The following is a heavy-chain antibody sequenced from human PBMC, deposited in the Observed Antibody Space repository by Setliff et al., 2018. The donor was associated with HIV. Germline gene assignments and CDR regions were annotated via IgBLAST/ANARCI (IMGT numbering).Heavy chain of an antibody. CDR3: ARGLDYYGSGSYLPLGY. Sequence: PSETLSLTCAVYGGSLSGYYWSWIRQPPGKGLEWFGEINHSGSTNYNPSLKSRVTISVDTSKKQFSLKLSSVTAADTAVYYCARGLDYYGSGSYLPLGYWGQGTLVTVS. CDR2: INHSGST. V-gene: IGHV4-34*01. CDR1: GGSLSGYY. D-gene: IGHD3-10*01. J-gene: IGHJ4*02.